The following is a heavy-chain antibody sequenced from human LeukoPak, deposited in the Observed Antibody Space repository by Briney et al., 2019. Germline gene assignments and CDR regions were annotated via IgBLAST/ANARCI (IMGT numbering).Heavy chain of an antibody. CDR3: VRPYYYGSGSYCGY. CDR1: GFTFSSNW. J-gene: IGHJ4*02. CDR2: INSDGSST. Sequence: GGSLRLSCAASGFTFSSNWMHWVRQAPGKGLVWVSRINSDGSSTNYADSVKGRFTISRDNAKNTLYLQMNSLRAEDTAVYYCVRPYYYGSGSYCGYWGQGTLVTVSS. V-gene: IGHV3-74*01. D-gene: IGHD3-10*01.